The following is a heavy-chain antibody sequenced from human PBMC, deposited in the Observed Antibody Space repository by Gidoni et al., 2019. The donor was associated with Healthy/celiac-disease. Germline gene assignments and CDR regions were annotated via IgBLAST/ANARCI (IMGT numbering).Heavy chain of an antibody. D-gene: IGHD6-19*01. Sequence: DVQLVESGGCLVQPGGFLRLSCAVSGFTFSSYEMNWVRHAPGKGLEWVSYISSSGSTIYYADSVKGRFTISRDNAKNSLYLQMNSLRAEDTAVYYCATWLAWGYWGQGTLVTVSS. V-gene: IGHV3-48*03. CDR1: GFTFSSYE. J-gene: IGHJ4*02. CDR3: ATWLAWGY. CDR2: ISSSGSTI.